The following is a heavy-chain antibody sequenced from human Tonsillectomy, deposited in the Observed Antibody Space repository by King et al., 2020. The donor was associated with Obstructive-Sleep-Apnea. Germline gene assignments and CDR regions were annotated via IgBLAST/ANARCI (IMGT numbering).Heavy chain of an antibody. V-gene: IGHV5-51*01. CDR1: GYSFTSYW. J-gene: IGHJ5*02. CDR2: IYPGDSDT. CDR3: ARTLMVYASNNWFDP. D-gene: IGHD2-8*01. Sequence: DVQLVESGAEVKKPGESLKISCKGSGYSFTSYWIGWVRQMPGKGLEWMGIIYPGDSDTRYSPSFQGQVTISADKSISTAYLQWSSLKASDTAMYYCARTLMVYASNNWFDPWGQGTLVTVSS.